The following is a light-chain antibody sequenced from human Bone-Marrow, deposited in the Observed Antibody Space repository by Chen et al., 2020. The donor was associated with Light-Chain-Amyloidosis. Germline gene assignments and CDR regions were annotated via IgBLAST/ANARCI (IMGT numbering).Light chain of an antibody. J-gene: IGLJ1*01. CDR1: SSDVGGDNH. CDR2: EVT. V-gene: IGLV2-14*01. CDR3: SSYTITNTLV. Sequence: QSALTPPASVSGPPGQSTTISCTGISSDVGGDNHVSWYQQHPDKAPKLMIYEVTKRPSWVPDRFSGSKSDNTASLTISGLQTEDEADYFCSSYTITNTLVFGSGTRVTVL.